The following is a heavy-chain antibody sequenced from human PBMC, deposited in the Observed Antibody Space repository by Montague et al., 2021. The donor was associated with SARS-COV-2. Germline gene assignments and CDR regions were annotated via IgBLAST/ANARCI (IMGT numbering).Heavy chain of an antibody. D-gene: IGHD3-22*01. Sequence: SEILSLTCAVYGGSFSDYYWSWIRQPPGKGLEWIGEINHRGTSNYNPSLKSRVSISIDTSKNQFSLYLGSVTAADTAVYYCARGRQHFNMIVVVMTGGEYYFDYWAQGTLVTVSS. CDR1: GGSFSDYY. CDR3: ARGRQHFNMIVVVMTGGEYYFDY. J-gene: IGHJ4*02. CDR2: INHRGTS. V-gene: IGHV4-34*01.